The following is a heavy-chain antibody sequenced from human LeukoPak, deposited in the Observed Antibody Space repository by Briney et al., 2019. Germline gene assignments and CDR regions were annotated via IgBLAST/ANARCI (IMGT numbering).Heavy chain of an antibody. Sequence: PGGSLRLSCAASEFSFTTYWMSWVRQAPGRGLEWVANIKQDGSEKYYVDSVKGRFTISRDNAKNSLYLQMNSLRAEDTAVYYCACDISGHLDHWGPGTLVTVSS. D-gene: IGHD3-9*01. CDR1: EFSFTTYW. J-gene: IGHJ4*02. CDR3: ACDISGHLDH. CDR2: IKQDGSEK. V-gene: IGHV3-7*01.